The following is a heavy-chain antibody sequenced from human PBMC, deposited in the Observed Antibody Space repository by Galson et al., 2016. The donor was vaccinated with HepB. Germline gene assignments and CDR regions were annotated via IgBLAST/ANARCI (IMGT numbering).Heavy chain of an antibody. Sequence: SLRLSCAASGFTFSSYWMHWVRQAPGKGLVWVSRINSDASSTSYADSVKGRFTISRDNAKNTMYLQMNSLRAEDTAVYYCARDMSPHGDSSGYYNYYYYGLDVWGQGTTVTVSS. J-gene: IGHJ6*02. CDR2: INSDASST. V-gene: IGHV3-74*01. CDR1: GFTFSSYW. D-gene: IGHD3-22*01. CDR3: ARDMSPHGDSSGYYNYYYYGLDV.